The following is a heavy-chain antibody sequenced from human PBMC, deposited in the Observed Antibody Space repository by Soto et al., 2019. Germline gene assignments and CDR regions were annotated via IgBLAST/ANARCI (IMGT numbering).Heavy chain of an antibody. V-gene: IGHV3-33*01. CDR3: ARDFGESALDY. Sequence: GGSLRLSCAASGFTFSSYGMHWVRQAPGKGLEWVAVIWYDGSNKYYADSVKGRFTISRDNSKNTLYLQMNSLRAEDTAVYYCARDFGESALDYGGQGTSVTSPQ. CDR1: GFTFSSYG. D-gene: IGHD3-10*01. CDR2: IWYDGSNK. J-gene: IGHJ4*02.